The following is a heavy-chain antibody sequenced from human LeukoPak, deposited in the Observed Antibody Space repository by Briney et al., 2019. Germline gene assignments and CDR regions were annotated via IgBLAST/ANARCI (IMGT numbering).Heavy chain of an antibody. J-gene: IGHJ5*02. Sequence: SETLSLTCTVSGYSISSGYYWGWIRQPPGKWLEWIGSIYHSGSTYYNPSLKSRVTVSVDTSKNQFSLKLSSVTAADTAVYYCARCLYYFDSGAFPGWFDPWGQGTLVTVSS. D-gene: IGHD3-22*01. CDR1: GYSISSGYY. V-gene: IGHV4-38-2*02. CDR2: IYHSGST. CDR3: ARCLYYFDSGAFPGWFDP.